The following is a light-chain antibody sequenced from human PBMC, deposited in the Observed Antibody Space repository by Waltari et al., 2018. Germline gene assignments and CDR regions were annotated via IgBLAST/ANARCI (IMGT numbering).Light chain of an antibody. CDR3: AAWDDSLSGHVV. CDR1: SSNIGSNY. Sequence: QSVLTQPPSASGTPGQRVIISGSGSSSNIGSNYVYWYQQVPGTAPKLLIYKNNQRPSGVPDRFSGSKSGTSASLAISGLRSEDEADYYCAAWDDSLSGHVVFGGGTKLTAL. V-gene: IGLV1-47*01. J-gene: IGLJ2*01. CDR2: KNN.